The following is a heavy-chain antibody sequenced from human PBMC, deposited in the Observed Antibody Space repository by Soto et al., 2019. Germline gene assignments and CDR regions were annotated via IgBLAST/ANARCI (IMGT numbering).Heavy chain of an antibody. V-gene: IGHV3-23*01. CDR2: ISGSGGST. Sequence: GGSLRLSCAASGFTFSSYAMSWVRQAPGKGLEWVSAISGSGGSTYYADSVKGRFTISRDNSKNTLYLQMNSLRAEDAAVYYCAKYFVRSYYGSSGYYPWAFEYWGQGTLVTVSS. CDR3: AKYFVRSYYGSSGYYPWAFEY. D-gene: IGHD3-22*01. J-gene: IGHJ4*02. CDR1: GFTFSSYA.